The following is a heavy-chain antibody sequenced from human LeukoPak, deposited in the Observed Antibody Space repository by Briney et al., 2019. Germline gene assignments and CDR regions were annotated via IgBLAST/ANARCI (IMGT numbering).Heavy chain of an antibody. Sequence: PGGALRLSCSASGFTFSSYVMKWVRQAPGGGLEWVSVISGSGDSTYYADSVKGRFTISRDNSRNTLHLQMNSLRAEDTAVYYCAKVISGAGTNYWGQGTLVTVSS. D-gene: IGHD6-13*01. CDR3: AKVISGAGTNY. CDR2: ISGSGDST. J-gene: IGHJ4*02. V-gene: IGHV3-23*01. CDR1: GFTFSSYV.